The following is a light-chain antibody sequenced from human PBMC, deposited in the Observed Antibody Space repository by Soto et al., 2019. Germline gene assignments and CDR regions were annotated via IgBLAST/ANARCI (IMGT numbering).Light chain of an antibody. V-gene: IGLV1-44*01. CDR2: SNN. J-gene: IGLJ3*02. Sequence: QSVLTQPPSASGTPGQRVTISCSGSSSNIGSNTVNWYQQLPGTAPKLLIYSNNQRPSGVPDRCSGSKSCTSASLAISGLQSEDEADYYCAEWDDSLKGWVFGGGTKLTVL. CDR3: AEWDDSLKGWV. CDR1: SSNIGSNT.